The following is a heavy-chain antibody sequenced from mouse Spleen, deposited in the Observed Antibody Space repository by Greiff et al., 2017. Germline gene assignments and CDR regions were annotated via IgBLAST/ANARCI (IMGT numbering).Heavy chain of an antibody. J-gene: IGHJ2*01. CDR2: IDPETGGT. V-gene: IGHV1-15*01. D-gene: IGHD2-10*02. Sequence: VQLQQSGAELVRPGASVTLSCKASGYTFTDYEMHWVKQTPVHGLEWIGAIDPETGGTAYNQKFKGKAILTADKSSSTAYMELRSLTSEDSAVYYCTRRSPYGNYFYFDYWGQGTTLTVSS. CDR3: TRRSPYGNYFYFDY. CDR1: GYTFTDYE.